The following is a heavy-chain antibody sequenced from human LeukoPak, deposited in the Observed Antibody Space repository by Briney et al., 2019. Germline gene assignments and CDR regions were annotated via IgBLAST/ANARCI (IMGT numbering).Heavy chain of an antibody. CDR1: GGSISTNNW. Sequence: SGTLSLTCAVSGGSISTNNWWRWVRQSPGKGLEWIAEIYYNGGTNYNPSLKSRVTISVDTSKNQFSLKLSSVTAADTAVYYCARHNKWGLPDYWGQGTLVTVSS. J-gene: IGHJ4*02. V-gene: IGHV4-4*02. D-gene: IGHD7-27*01. CDR3: ARHNKWGLPDY. CDR2: IYYNGGT.